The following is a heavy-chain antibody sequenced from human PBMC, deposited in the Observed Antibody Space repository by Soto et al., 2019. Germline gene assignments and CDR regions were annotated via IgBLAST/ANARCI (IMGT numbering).Heavy chain of an antibody. Sequence: GASVKVSCKASGYTFTSYAMHWVRQAPGQRLEWMGWINAGNGNTKYSQKFQGRVTITRDTSASTAYMELSSLRSEDTAVYYCARGPGTHYTATTNNWFDPWGQGTLVTSPQ. CDR3: ARGPGTHYTATTNNWFDP. CDR2: INAGNGNT. J-gene: IGHJ5*02. D-gene: IGHD1-1*01. CDR1: GYTFTSYA. V-gene: IGHV1-3*01.